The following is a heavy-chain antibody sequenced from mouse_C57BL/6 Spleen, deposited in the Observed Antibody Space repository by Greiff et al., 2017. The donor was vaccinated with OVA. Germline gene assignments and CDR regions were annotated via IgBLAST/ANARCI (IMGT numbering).Heavy chain of an antibody. D-gene: IGHD4-1*01. V-gene: IGHV1-59*01. CDR3: ARSRLGRGYAMDY. Sequence: VQLQQPGAELVRPGTSVKLSCKASGYTFTSYWMHWVKQRPGQGLEWIGVIDPSDSYTNYNQKFKGKATLPVDTSSSTAYMQLSSLTSEDSAVYYCARSRLGRGYAMDYWGQGTSVTVSS. CDR2: IDPSDSYT. J-gene: IGHJ4*01. CDR1: GYTFTSYW.